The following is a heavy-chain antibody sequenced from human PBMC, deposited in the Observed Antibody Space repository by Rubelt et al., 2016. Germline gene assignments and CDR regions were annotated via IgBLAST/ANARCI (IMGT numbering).Heavy chain of an antibody. Sequence: ASVKVSCKASGYTFTSYGISWVRQAPGQGLEWMGWISGYLGNTNYAQMFQGRVTMTTDTFTGTASMELRSLTSDDTAVYYCARDGITRRVVPLGASDIWGQGTMVTVSS. V-gene: IGHV1-18*01. CDR2: ISGYLGNT. CDR3: ARDGITRRVVPLGASDI. J-gene: IGHJ3*02. D-gene: IGHD3-22*01. CDR1: GYTFTSYG.